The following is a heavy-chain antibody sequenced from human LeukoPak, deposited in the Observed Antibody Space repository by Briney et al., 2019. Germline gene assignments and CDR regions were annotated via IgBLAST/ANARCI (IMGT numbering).Heavy chain of an antibody. Sequence: ASVRVSCKASGYTFTNYHIAWVQQAPGQGLEWMGWVGTNDGNTVYAQRLQGRVTMTTDTSTSVAYMELRSLTSDDTAVYYCTRAPPGMTMMTDYWGQGTLVTVSS. D-gene: IGHD3-22*01. CDR3: TRAPPGMTMMTDY. CDR2: VGTNDGNT. J-gene: IGHJ4*02. CDR1: GYTFTNYH. V-gene: IGHV1-18*01.